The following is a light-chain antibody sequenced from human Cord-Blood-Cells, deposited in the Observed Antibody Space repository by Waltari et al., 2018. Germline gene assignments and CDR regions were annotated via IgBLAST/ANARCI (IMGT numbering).Light chain of an antibody. CDR3: QQDYKLPPNS. Sequence: EIVMTQSPATLSLSPGERDTLSCRASQSVGSSYVSWNRQEPGQAPRLRIYGASTRATGIPARLRRSVSATDFALTNSSPQPGDFAVYYCQQDYKLPPNSFGQGTKLEI. J-gene: IGKJ2*03. CDR2: GAS. CDR1: QSVGSSY. V-gene: IGKV3D-7*01.